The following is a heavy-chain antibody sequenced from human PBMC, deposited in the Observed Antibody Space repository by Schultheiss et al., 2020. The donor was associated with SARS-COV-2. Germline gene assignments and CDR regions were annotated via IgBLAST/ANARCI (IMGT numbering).Heavy chain of an antibody. D-gene: IGHD2-15*01. V-gene: IGHV3-7*03. J-gene: IGHJ4*02. CDR3: VKAVGSRSAH. Sequence: GESLKISCAASGFNLRNYWMDWVRQAPGKGLQWVANIKQDGSVEHYVDSVRGRFIISRDNAKNSVFLQMDSLRGEDTAVYYCVKAVGSRSAHWGQGTLVTVSS. CDR1: GFNLRNYW. CDR2: IKQDGSVE.